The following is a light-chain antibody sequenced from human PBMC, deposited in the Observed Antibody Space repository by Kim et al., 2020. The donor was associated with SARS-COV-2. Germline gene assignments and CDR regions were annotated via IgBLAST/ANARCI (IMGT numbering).Light chain of an antibody. CDR2: DAS. Sequence: APGDGATLACRASQSVINNYLAWYQQKPGQAPRLLMYDASTRATDIPDSFSGSGSGTDFTLTISRLEPEDFAVYYCQQYGNSPWTFGQGTKVDIK. J-gene: IGKJ1*01. CDR1: QSVINNY. V-gene: IGKV3-20*01. CDR3: QQYGNSPWT.